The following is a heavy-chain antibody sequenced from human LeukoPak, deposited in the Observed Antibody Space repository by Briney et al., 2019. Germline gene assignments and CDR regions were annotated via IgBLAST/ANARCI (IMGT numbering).Heavy chain of an antibody. Sequence: SATLSLTSTASGGSTSSSSYYWGWIRQPPRKGLGWIGSIYYSGSTYYNTSLKSRVTISVDTSKNQFSLKLSSVTAADTAVYYCARHFFMEMATIAYFDYWGQGTLVTVSS. CDR3: ARHFFMEMATIAYFDY. CDR1: GGSTSSSSYY. CDR2: IYYSGST. V-gene: IGHV4-39*01. J-gene: IGHJ4*02. D-gene: IGHD5-24*01.